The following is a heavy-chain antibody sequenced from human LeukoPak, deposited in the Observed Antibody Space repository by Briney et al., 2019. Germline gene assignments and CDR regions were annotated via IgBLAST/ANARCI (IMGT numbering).Heavy chain of an antibody. CDR2: ISSSSSYI. J-gene: IGHJ4*02. CDR1: GFTFSSYS. D-gene: IGHD6-13*01. CDR3: ARGEGYSSSWYRHHLDY. V-gene: IGHV3-21*01. Sequence: GGFLRLSCAASGFTFSSYSMNWVRQAPGKGLEWVSSISSSSSYIYYAESVKGRFTISRDNAKNSLYLQMNSLRAEDTAVYYCARGEGYSSSWYRHHLDYWGQGTLVTVSS.